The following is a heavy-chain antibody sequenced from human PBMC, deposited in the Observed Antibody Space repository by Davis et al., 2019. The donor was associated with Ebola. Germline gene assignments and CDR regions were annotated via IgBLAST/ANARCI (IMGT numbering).Heavy chain of an antibody. V-gene: IGHV3-74*01. CDR1: GFTFSSYW. J-gene: IGHJ4*02. Sequence: PGGSLRLSYAASGFTFSSYWMHWVRQAPGKGLEWVSRISGSGGDPHYADSVKGRFTISRDNSKNTLYLQMNGLRAEDTAVYYCARSSYQPDYWGQGTLVTVSS. CDR3: ARSSYQPDY. CDR2: ISGSGGDP. D-gene: IGHD2-2*01.